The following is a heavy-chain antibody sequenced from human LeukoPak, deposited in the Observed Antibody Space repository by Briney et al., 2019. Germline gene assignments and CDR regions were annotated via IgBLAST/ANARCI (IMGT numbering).Heavy chain of an antibody. J-gene: IGHJ6*02. CDR2: INPNSGGT. D-gene: IGHD1-26*01. CDR1: GYIFTDYY. V-gene: IGHV1/OR15-1*01. Sequence: ASVKVSCKASGYIFTDYYMHWVRQAPGQELGWMGRINPNSGGTNYAQKFQGRVTMTRDTSISTAYTELSSLRSEDTAVYYCARGVGFRVTELGMDVWGQGTTVTVSS. CDR3: ARGVGFRVTELGMDV.